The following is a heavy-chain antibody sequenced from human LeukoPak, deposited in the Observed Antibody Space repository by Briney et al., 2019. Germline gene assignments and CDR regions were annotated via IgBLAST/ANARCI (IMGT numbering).Heavy chain of an antibody. CDR2: ISSSSSYI. D-gene: IGHD6-19*01. CDR3: ARSPRAYSSGLGADFDP. J-gene: IGHJ5*02. Sequence: PGGSLRLSCAASGFTFSSYSMNWVRQAPGKGLEWVSSISSSSSYIYYADSVKGRFTISRDNAKNSLYLQMNSLRAEDTAVYYCARSPRAYSSGLGADFDPWGQGTLVTVSS. V-gene: IGHV3-21*01. CDR1: GFTFSSYS.